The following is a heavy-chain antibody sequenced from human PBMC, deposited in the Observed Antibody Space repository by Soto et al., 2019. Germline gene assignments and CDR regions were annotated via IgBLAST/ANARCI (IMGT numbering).Heavy chain of an antibody. V-gene: IGHV4-59*01. CDR1: GGSMNSYY. CDR3: TKSGGGYVNSGYYGGDYHS. CDR2: ISYMVTT. Sequence: PSETLSLTLTVSGGSMNSYYWSWIRQAPGKGLQYIEYISYMVTTNYNPSLKSRVTISADTSKNQFSLKLTSVTAADTALYSCTKSGGGYVNSGYYGGDYHSRGRRTLVTVSS. D-gene: IGHD3-22*01. J-gene: IGHJ5*01.